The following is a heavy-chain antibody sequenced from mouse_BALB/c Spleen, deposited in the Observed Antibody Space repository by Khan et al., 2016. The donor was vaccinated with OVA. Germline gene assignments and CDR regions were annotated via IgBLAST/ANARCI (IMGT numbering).Heavy chain of an antibody. D-gene: IGHD3-3*01. CDR1: GYSITSGYG. CDR3: ARTARIKY. CDR2: ISYSGST. Sequence: EVQLVESGPGLVKPSQSLSLTCTVTGYSITSGYGWNWIRQFPGNKLEWMGYISYSGSTNYNPSLKSRISITRDTSKNQFFLQLNSVTTEDTAKYYRARTARIKYWGQGTTLTVSS. J-gene: IGHJ2*01. V-gene: IGHV3-2*02.